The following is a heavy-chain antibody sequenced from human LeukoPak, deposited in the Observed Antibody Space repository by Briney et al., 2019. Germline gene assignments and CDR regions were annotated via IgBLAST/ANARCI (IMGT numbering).Heavy chain of an antibody. CDR1: RSTFSDFA. V-gene: IGHV3-23*01. Sequence: PEGPLRLSFAASRSTFSDFAMSWVRQAPGKGLEWFPTIGGTGHDKYYADPVKGRFTISRDNYKNRLYLQMNSMRAEDTAVYYCAKDEIPRNKLYDAFDIWGQGTKVTVSS. J-gene: IGHJ3*02. CDR3: AKDEIPRNKLYDAFDI. D-gene: IGHD1/OR15-1a*01. CDR2: IGGTGHDK.